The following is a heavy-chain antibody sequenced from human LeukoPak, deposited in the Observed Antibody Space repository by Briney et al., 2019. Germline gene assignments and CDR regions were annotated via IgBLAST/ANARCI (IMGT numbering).Heavy chain of an antibody. CDR3: ARGGAGRGYSGYGQLDY. D-gene: IGHD5-12*01. CDR1: EFTFSDYD. Sequence: GGSLSLSCAASEFTFSDYDMSWIRQAPGKGLEWVSYISGSGRYKYYADSVKGRFTISRDSAKNSLFLQMNSLRAEDTAVYYCARGGAGRGYSGYGQLDYWGQGTLVTVSS. V-gene: IGHV3-11*04. J-gene: IGHJ4*02. CDR2: ISGSGRYK.